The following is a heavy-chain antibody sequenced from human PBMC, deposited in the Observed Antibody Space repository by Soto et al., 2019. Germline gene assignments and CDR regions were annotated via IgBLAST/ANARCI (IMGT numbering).Heavy chain of an antibody. V-gene: IGHV3-33*01. D-gene: IGHD6-19*01. CDR3: AREEDSSGTSFDY. J-gene: IGHJ4*02. CDR2: IWYDGSNK. Sequence: QVQLVESGGGVVQPGRSLRLSCAASGFTFSSYGMHWVRQAPGTGLEWVAVIWYDGSNKYYADSVKGRFTISRDNSKNTLSLQMNSLRAEDTAVYYCAREEDSSGTSFDYWGQGTLVTVSS. CDR1: GFTFSSYG.